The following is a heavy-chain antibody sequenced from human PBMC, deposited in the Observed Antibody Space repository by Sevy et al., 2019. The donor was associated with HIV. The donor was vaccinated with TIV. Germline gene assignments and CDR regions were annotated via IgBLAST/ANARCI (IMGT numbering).Heavy chain of an antibody. J-gene: IGHJ4*02. Sequence: GGSLRLSCAASGFTFSSYALHWVRHAPGKGLEWVAVISYDDGSNRNYADSVKGRFTISRDNSKNTVYLQMNSLRPEDTAVYYCARDSGYCGGDCYGPGGYWGQGTLVTVSS. CDR2: ISYDDGSNR. CDR1: GFTFSSYA. D-gene: IGHD2-21*02. V-gene: IGHV3-30-3*01. CDR3: ARDSGYCGGDCYGPGGY.